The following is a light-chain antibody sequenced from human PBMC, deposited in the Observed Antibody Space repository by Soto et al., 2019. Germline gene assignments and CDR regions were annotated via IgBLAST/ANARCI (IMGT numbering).Light chain of an antibody. CDR1: QNICNS. CDR3: QETRSALWGT. Sequence: DIQMTQSPSSLSASLGDRVSITCRTSQNICNSLNWYQQKAGRAPAVLIYGASNLQGGVPLRFSGSGSGTDFTLTISGLQPEDSATYYCQETRSALWGTCGQGTKVEVK. V-gene: IGKV1-39*01. J-gene: IGKJ1*01. CDR2: GAS.